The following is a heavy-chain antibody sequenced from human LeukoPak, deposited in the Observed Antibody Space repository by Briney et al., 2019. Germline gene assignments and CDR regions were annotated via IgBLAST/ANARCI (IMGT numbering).Heavy chain of an antibody. CDR3: ARDLFWIAAANTNNNAFDI. CDR2: INHSGST. J-gene: IGHJ3*02. V-gene: IGHV4-34*01. D-gene: IGHD6-13*01. CDR1: GGSFSGYY. Sequence: SETLSLTCAVYGGSFSGYYWSWIRQPPGKGLEWIGEINHSGSTNYNPSLKSRLTISVDTSKNQFSLKLSSVTAADTAVYYCARDLFWIAAANTNNNAFDIWGQGTMVTVSS.